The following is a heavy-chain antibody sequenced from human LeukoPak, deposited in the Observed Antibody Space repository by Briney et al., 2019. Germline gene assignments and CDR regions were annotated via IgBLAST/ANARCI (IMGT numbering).Heavy chain of an antibody. CDR3: AREPYYYDSSGYLFDY. Sequence: GGSLRLSCAASGFTVSSYAMHWVRQAPGKGLEWVAVISYDGRNKYYADSVKGRFTISRDNSKNTLYLQMNSLRAEDTAVYYCAREPYYYDSSGYLFDYWGQGTLVTVSS. CDR2: ISYDGRNK. V-gene: IGHV3-30*04. D-gene: IGHD3-22*01. CDR1: GFTVSSYA. J-gene: IGHJ4*02.